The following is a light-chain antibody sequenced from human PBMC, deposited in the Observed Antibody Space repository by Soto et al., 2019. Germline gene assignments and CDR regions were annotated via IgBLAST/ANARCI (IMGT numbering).Light chain of an antibody. J-gene: IGKJ1*01. Sequence: DIQMTQSPSALSGSVGDRVTITCRASQTISSWLAWYQQKPGKAPKLLIYKASTLHSGVPSRFSGSGAGTECTRTTSSLLPDDVETDDCQQYNSSPRTFGQGTKVDIK. V-gene: IGKV1-5*03. CDR3: QQYNSSPRT. CDR1: QTISSW. CDR2: KAS.